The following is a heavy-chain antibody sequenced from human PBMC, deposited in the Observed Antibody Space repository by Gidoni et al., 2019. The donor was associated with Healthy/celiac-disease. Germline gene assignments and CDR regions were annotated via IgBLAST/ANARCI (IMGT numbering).Heavy chain of an antibody. V-gene: IGHV1-69*02. J-gene: IGHJ4*02. CDR1: GGTFSSST. Sequence: QVQLVQSGAEVKKPGSSVQVPCKASGGTFSSSTLSWVRQAPGQGLEWMGRIIPILGIANYAQKFQGRVTITADKSTSTAYMELSSLRSEDTAVYYCARISDNTALDYWGQGTLVTVSS. CDR3: ARISDNTALDY. D-gene: IGHD5-18*01. CDR2: IIPILGIA.